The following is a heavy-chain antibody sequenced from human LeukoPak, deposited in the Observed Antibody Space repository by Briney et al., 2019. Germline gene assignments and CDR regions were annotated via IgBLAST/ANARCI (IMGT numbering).Heavy chain of an antibody. V-gene: IGHV3-64D*06. Sequence: GGSLRLSCAASGFTFSSYAMSCVPQAPGEGGEYVSGISSSEDNTHNADSVKGRLAISRDNTNKTLYLQMSSLRAEATAVYYCVKPGVVNMIVAVTFFDYWGQGTLVTVSS. D-gene: IGHD3-22*01. J-gene: IGHJ4*02. CDR3: VKPGVVNMIVAVTFFDY. CDR1: GFTFSSYA. CDR2: ISSSEDNT.